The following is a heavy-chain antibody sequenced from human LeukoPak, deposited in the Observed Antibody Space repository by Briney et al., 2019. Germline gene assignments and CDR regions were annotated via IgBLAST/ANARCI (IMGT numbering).Heavy chain of an antibody. D-gene: IGHD5-18*01. Sequence: GGSLRLSCAASGFTFDDYAVHWVRQAPGKGLVWVSRINGDGSGTNYDDSVKGRFTISRDNAKNTLYLQMNSLRAEDTAVYYCARGGYTYGPATLGALDIWGPGTMVPVSS. CDR1: GFTFDDYA. CDR3: ARGGYTYGPATLGALDI. CDR2: INGDGSGT. J-gene: IGHJ3*02. V-gene: IGHV3-74*01.